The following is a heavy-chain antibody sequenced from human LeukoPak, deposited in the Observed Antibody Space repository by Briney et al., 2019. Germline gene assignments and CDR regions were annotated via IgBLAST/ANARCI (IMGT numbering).Heavy chain of an antibody. V-gene: IGHV3-21*01. D-gene: IGHD2-15*01. CDR2: ISSSSSYI. J-gene: IGHJ3*02. Sequence: PGWSLRLSCAASVFTFSSYTMNWVRQAPGKGLEGVSSISSSSSYIYYADSMKGRFTISRDNAKNSLYLQMNSLRADDTAVYYCARETYCSGGSCYKGNAFDIWGEGTMVTVSS. CDR3: ARETYCSGGSCYKGNAFDI. CDR1: VFTFSSYT.